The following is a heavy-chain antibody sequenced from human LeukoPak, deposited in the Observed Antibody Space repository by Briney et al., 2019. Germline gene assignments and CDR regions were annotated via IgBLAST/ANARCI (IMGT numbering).Heavy chain of an antibody. CDR2: IYYSGST. Sequence: SETLSLTRTVSGGSISSSSYYWGWIRQPPGKGLEWIGSIYYSGSTYYNPSLKSRVTISVDTSKNQFSLKLSSVTAVDTAVYYCARDRLLDSSGYYDYWGQGTLVTVSS. CDR3: ARDRLLDSSGYYDY. V-gene: IGHV4-39*07. CDR1: GGSISSSSYY. J-gene: IGHJ4*02. D-gene: IGHD3-22*01.